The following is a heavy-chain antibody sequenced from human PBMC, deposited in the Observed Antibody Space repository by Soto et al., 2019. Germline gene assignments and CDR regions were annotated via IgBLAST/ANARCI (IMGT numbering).Heavy chain of an antibody. CDR1: GAAVSRGGDD. CDR2: IYYSGST. CDR3: AGVLGTTPYYYYGMDV. D-gene: IGHD2-15*01. J-gene: IGHJ6*02. Sequence: LCLTSAVSGAAVSRGGDDRSWIGQHPGKGLEWIGYIYYSGSTYYNPSLKSRVTISVDTSKNQFSLKLSSVTAADTAVYYCAGVLGTTPYYYYGMDVWGQGTTVT. V-gene: IGHV4-31*02.